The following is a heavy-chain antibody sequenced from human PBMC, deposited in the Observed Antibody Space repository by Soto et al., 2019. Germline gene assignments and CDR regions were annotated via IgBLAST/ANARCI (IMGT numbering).Heavy chain of an antibody. V-gene: IGHV1-3*05. D-gene: IGHD3-3*01. CDR2: INAGNGNT. Sequence: QVQLVQSGAEEKKPGASVKVSCKASGYTFTSYAMHWVRQAPGQRLEWMGWINAGNGNTKYSQKFQGRVTITRDTSASTAYMELSSLRSEDTAVYYCARAGNYDFWSGPSPWDVWGQGTTVTVSS. CDR1: GYTFTSYA. J-gene: IGHJ6*02. CDR3: ARAGNYDFWSGPSPWDV.